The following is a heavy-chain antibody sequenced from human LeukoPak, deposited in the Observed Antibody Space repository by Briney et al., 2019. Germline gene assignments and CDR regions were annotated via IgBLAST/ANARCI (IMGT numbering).Heavy chain of an antibody. D-gene: IGHD1-26*01. CDR3: ARAHEVGDY. CDR2: ISTSSSYI. CDR1: GFTFSSYA. V-gene: IGHV3-21*01. Sequence: GGSLRLSCAASGFTFSSYAMHWVRQAPGKGLEWVSSISTSSSYIYYADSVRGRFTISRDNAENSLYLQMNNLRAEDTAVHYCARAHEVGDYWGQGTLVTVSS. J-gene: IGHJ4*02.